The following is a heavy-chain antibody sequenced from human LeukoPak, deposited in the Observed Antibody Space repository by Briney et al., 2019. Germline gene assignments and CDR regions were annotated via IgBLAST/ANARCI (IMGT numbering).Heavy chain of an antibody. CDR2: ISGSGGDT. D-gene: IGHD6-19*01. J-gene: IGHJ4*02. V-gene: IGHV3-23*01. CDR1: GFTFSNYV. CDR3: ARDRRGGWYEDFDY. Sequence: GGSLRLSCAASGFTFSNYVMSWVRQAPGKGLEWVSAISGSGGDTYYADSVKGRFTISRDNSKNTLYLQMNSLRAEDTAVYYCARDRRGGWYEDFDYWGQGTLVTVSS.